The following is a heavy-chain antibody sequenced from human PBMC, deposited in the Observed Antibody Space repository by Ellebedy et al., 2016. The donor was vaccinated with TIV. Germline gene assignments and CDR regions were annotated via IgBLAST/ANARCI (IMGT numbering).Heavy chain of an antibody. V-gene: IGHV4-34*01. D-gene: IGHD3-16*01. CDR2: INHGGST. CDR1: GGSFSGYF. Sequence: MPSETLSLTCAVYGGSFSGYFWTWIRQPPGKGLEWIGEINHGGSTNYNPSLKSRVSIPVDTSKNQFSLKLTSVTAADTAVYYCARVSNLKGADYWGQGTLVTVSS. CDR3: ARVSNLKGADY. J-gene: IGHJ4*02.